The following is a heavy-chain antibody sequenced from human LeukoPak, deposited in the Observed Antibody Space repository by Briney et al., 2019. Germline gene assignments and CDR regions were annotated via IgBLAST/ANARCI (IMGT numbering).Heavy chain of an antibody. Sequence: PSETLSLTCTVSGGSISSSSYYWGWIRQPPGKGLEWIGSIYYSGSTYYNPSLKSRVTISVDTSKNQFSLKLSSVTAADTAVYYCASVYRNYYYMDVWGKGTTVTISS. D-gene: IGHD1-26*01. CDR2: IYYSGST. J-gene: IGHJ6*03. V-gene: IGHV4-39*01. CDR1: GGSISSSSYY. CDR3: ASVYRNYYYMDV.